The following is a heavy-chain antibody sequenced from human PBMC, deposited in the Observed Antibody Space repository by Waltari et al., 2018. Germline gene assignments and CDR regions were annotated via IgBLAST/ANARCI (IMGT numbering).Heavy chain of an antibody. J-gene: IGHJ4*02. CDR2: INPVNGNT. D-gene: IGHD6-13*01. Sequence: QVQLVQSGAEVKKPGASVKVSCKASGYTFTNHAMHWVRQAPGQRLEWMGWINPVNGNTKYAQNFQGRVTITRDTSVSTAYMELSSLRSEDTAVYYCARGGSSSWYVSTCDYWGQGTLVTVSS. V-gene: IGHV1-3*01. CDR1: GYTFTNHA. CDR3: ARGGSSSWYVSTCDY.